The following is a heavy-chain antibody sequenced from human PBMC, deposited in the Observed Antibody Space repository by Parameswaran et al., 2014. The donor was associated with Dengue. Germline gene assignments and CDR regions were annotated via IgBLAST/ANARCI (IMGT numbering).Heavy chain of an antibody. CDR2: ISWNSGST. D-gene: IGHD6-19*01. J-gene: IGHJ3*02. CDR3: ARSQGARPSGWYRRGAFDI. Sequence: VRQAPGKGLEWVSGISWNSGSTGYADSVKGRFTISRDNAKNSLYLQMNSLRAEDTALYHCARSQGARPSGWYRRGAFDIWGQGTMVTVSS. V-gene: IGHV3-20*01.